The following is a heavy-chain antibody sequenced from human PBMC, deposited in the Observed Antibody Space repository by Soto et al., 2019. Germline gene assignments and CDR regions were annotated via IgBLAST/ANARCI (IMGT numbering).Heavy chain of an antibody. V-gene: IGHV1-69*06. D-gene: IGHD2-2*01. CDR3: ARVSIPGIYGEDV. CDR1: PGTFCNYA. Sequence: SVKVSCKPSPGTFCNYASSWVRQAPGQGLEWMGKIIPICKTANYAQKFQSRITITADRSPRTDTAYMELSSLRSADTDLYYCARVSIPGIYGEDVWGQGTTVTVSS. CDR2: IIPICKTA. J-gene: IGHJ6*02.